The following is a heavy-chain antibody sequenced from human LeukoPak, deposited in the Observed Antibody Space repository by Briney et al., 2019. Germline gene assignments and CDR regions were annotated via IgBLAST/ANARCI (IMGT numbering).Heavy chain of an antibody. CDR2: ISSSSSYI. Sequence: GGSLRLSCAVSGFTFSSYSMSWVRQAPGKGLEWVSSISSSSSYIYCADSVKGRFTISRDNAKNSLYLQMNSLRAEDTAVYYCARDLGGGAFDYWGRGTLVTVSS. J-gene: IGHJ4*02. CDR1: GFTFSSYS. V-gene: IGHV3-21*01. D-gene: IGHD3-16*01. CDR3: ARDLGGGAFDY.